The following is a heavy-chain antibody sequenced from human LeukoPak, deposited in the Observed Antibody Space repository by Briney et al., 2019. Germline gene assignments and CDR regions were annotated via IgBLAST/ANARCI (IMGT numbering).Heavy chain of an antibody. CDR1: GGYFSGYY. V-gene: IGHV4-34*01. CDR2: INHSGST. CDR3: ARGGRNYGSGSYSDY. Sequence: NPSETLSLTCAVYGGYFSGYYWSWIRQPPGKGLEWIGEINHSGSTNYNPSLKSRVTISVDTSKNQFSLKLSSVTAADTAVYYCARGGRNYGSGSYSDYWGQGTLVTVSS. D-gene: IGHD3-10*01. J-gene: IGHJ4*02.